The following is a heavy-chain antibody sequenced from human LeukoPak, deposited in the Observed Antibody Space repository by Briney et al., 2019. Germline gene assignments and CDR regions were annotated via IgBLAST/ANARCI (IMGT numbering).Heavy chain of an antibody. V-gene: IGHV4-59*12. D-gene: IGHD3-16*01. CDR1: GGSISSYY. Sequence: SETLSLTCTVSGGSISSYYWSWIRQPPGKGLEWIGYIYYSGSTNYNPSLKSRVTISVDTSKNQFSLKLSSVTAADTAVYYCARGPRIMITFGGVIRYYYYMDVWGKGTTVTVSS. CDR3: ARGPRIMITFGGVIRYYYYMDV. J-gene: IGHJ6*03. CDR2: IYYSGST.